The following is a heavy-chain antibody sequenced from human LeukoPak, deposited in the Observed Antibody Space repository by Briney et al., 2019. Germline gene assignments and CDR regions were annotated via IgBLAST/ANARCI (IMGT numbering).Heavy chain of an antibody. J-gene: IGHJ3*02. CDR3: ARRRYCSSTSCYEGAFDI. CDR1: GYSFTNYW. D-gene: IGHD2-2*01. Sequence: GESLQISCKGSGYSFTNYWIAWVRPMPGKGLEWMGIVYPGDSDTRYSPSFQGQVTISADKSFSTAYLQWSSLKASDTAMYYCARRRYCSSTSCYEGAFDIWGQETMVTVSS. CDR2: VYPGDSDT. V-gene: IGHV5-51*01.